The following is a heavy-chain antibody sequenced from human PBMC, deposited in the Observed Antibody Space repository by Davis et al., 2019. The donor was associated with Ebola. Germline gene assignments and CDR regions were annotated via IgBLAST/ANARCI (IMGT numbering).Heavy chain of an antibody. CDR1: GFTFSSYS. D-gene: IGHD2-2*01. V-gene: IGHV3-48*04. CDR2: ISTSSSTM. CDR3: ARVGGHKIPAALYYYYGMDV. Sequence: PGGSLRLSCAASGFTFSSYSMNWVRQAPGKGLEWISSISTSSSTMYYADSVKGRFTISRDNAKNSLYLQMNSLRAEDTAVYYCARVGGHKIPAALYYYYGMDVWGQGTTVTVSS. J-gene: IGHJ6*02.